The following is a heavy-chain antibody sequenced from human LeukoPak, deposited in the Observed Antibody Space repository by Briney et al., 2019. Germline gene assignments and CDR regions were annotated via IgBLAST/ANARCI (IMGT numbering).Heavy chain of an antibody. J-gene: IGHJ2*01. CDR2: IKEDGSEK. Sequence: GGSLRLSCAASGFTFSSYWMTWVRRAPGKGLEWVANIKEDGSEKYYVDSVKGRFTISRDNAKNSVSLQMNSLRDEDTAVYYCATRAPPNGYLDFWGRGTLVTVS. CDR3: ATRAPPNGYLDF. CDR1: GFTFSSYW. V-gene: IGHV3-7*01. D-gene: IGHD1-1*01.